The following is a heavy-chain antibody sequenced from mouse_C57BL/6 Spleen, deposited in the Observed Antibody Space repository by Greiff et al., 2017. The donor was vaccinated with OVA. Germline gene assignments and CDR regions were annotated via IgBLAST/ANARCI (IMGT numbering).Heavy chain of an antibody. J-gene: IGHJ3*01. CDR3: ARYPSSGYWFAY. V-gene: IGHV2-2*01. CDR2: IWSGGST. Sequence: VHLMESGPGLVQPSQSLSITCTVSGFSLTSYGVHWVRQSPGKGLEWLGVIWSGGSTDYNAAFISRLSISKDNSKSQVFFKMNSLQADDTAIYYCARYPSSGYWFAYWGQGTLVTVSA. CDR1: GFSLTSYG. D-gene: IGHD3-2*02.